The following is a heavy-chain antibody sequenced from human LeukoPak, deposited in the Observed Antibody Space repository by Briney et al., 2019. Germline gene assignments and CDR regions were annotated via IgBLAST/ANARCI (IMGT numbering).Heavy chain of an antibody. Sequence: GGSLRLSCAASGFTFSGCGMHWVRQAPGKGLEWVAVIWYDGSNKYYADSVKGRFTISRDNSKNTLYLQMNSLRADDTAVYYCATENSGSYYGYFDSWGQGTLVTVSS. CDR3: ATENSGSYYGYFDS. CDR1: GFTFSGCG. V-gene: IGHV3-33*01. J-gene: IGHJ4*03. D-gene: IGHD1-26*01. CDR2: IWYDGSNK.